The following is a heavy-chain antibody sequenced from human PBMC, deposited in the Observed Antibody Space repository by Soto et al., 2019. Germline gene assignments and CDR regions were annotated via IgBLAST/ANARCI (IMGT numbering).Heavy chain of an antibody. CDR3: ARIPRYSFPTSDDLDS. CDR2: ITPIYPTT. J-gene: IGHJ4*02. Sequence: ASVKVSCKASGGTFYTYTFSGVRQAPGQGLEWMGSITPIYPTTNYAEKFQGRLTVTADGSTNTAYMELNSLTSDDTAVYYCARIPRYSFPTSDDLDSWGQGTLVT. V-gene: IGHV1-69*13. CDR1: GGTFYTYT. D-gene: IGHD5-18*01.